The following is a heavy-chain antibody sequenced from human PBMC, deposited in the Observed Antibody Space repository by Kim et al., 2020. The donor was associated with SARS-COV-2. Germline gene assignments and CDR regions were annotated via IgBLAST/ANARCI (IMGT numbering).Heavy chain of an antibody. V-gene: IGHV4-34*01. CDR3: ARGVAAAGQGTNFDY. Sequence: SETLSLTCAVYGGSFSGYYWSWIRQPPGKGLEWIGEINHSGSTNYNPSLKSRVTISVDTSKNQFSLKLSSVTAADTAVYYCARGVAAAGQGTNFDYWGQGTLVTVSS. D-gene: IGHD6-13*01. CDR2: INHSGST. J-gene: IGHJ4*02. CDR1: GGSFSGYY.